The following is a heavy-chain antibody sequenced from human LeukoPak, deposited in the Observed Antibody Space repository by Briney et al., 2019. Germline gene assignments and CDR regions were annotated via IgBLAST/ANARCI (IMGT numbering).Heavy chain of an antibody. V-gene: IGHV3-7*01. CDR2: INLDGSQK. Sequence: PGGSLRLSCAASGFTFSNSWMTWVRQAPGKGLEWVANINLDGSQKYYVDSVNGRFPASRDNGQNSLYLEMNNLRIEDTAVYYCATDRGPNTFDHWGQGTLITVSS. CDR1: GFTFSNSW. CDR3: ATDRGPNTFDH. D-gene: IGHD1/OR15-1a*01. J-gene: IGHJ4*02.